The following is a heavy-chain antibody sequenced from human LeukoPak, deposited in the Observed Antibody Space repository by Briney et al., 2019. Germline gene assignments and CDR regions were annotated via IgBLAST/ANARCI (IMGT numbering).Heavy chain of an antibody. J-gene: IGHJ6*02. D-gene: IGHD6-6*01. CDR1: GFTFDDYA. CDR2: ISSSSSYI. V-gene: IGHV3-21*01. Sequence: GGSLRLSCAASGFTFDDYAMHWVRQAPGKGLEWVSSISSSSSYIYYADSLKGRFTISRDNAKNSLYLQMNSLRAEDTAVYYCARTYSSSSAIYYYYGMDVWGQGTTVTVSS. CDR3: ARTYSSSSAIYYYYGMDV.